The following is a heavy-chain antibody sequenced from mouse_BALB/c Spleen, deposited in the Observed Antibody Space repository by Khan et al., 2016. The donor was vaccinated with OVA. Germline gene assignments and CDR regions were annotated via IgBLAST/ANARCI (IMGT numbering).Heavy chain of an antibody. CDR3: ARSPDSYDRGDY. V-gene: IGHV1-7*01. Sequence: VQLQESGAELAKPGASVKMSCKASGYNLTNYWMHWLKKSPGQGLEWIGYINPNTGYTEYSQKFRDKATLTADKSSSTAYMQLTSLTSEDSAVHHCARSPDSYDRGDYWGQGTSVTVSS. J-gene: IGHJ4*01. D-gene: IGHD2-12*01. CDR1: GYNLTNYW. CDR2: INPNTGYT.